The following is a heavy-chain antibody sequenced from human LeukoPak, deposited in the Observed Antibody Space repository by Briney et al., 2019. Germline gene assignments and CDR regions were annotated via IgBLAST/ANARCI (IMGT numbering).Heavy chain of an antibody. D-gene: IGHD6-19*01. CDR1: GYTFTSYG. Sequence: ASVKVSCKASGYTFTSYGISWVRQAPGQGLEWMGWISAYNGNTNYAQKLQGRVTMTTDTSTSTAYMELRSLRSDDTAVYYCARDPIAVAGTGWFDPWGQGTLVTVSS. CDR3: ARDPIAVAGTGWFDP. V-gene: IGHV1-18*01. CDR2: ISAYNGNT. J-gene: IGHJ5*02.